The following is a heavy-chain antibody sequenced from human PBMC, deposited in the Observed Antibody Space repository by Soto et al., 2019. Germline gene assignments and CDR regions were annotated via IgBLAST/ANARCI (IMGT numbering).Heavy chain of an antibody. Sequence: EVQLVESGGGLVQPGGSLRLSCAASGFTVSSNYMSWVRQAPGKGLEWVSVIYSGGSTYYADSVKGRFTISRDNSKNTLYLQRKSLRAEDRAVYYCARSPRGTTLNYYYYMDVWGKGTTVTVSS. J-gene: IGHJ6*03. CDR3: ARSPRGTTLNYYYYMDV. D-gene: IGHD4-17*01. V-gene: IGHV3-66*01. CDR2: IYSGGST. CDR1: GFTVSSNY.